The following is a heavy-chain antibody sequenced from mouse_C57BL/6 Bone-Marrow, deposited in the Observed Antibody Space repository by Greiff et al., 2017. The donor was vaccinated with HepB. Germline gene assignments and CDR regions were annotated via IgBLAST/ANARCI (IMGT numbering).Heavy chain of an antibody. CDR1: GFTFSNYW. CDR3: TGSITTVVDWYFDV. Sequence: EVKLVESGGGLVQPGGSMKLSCVASGFTFSNYWMNWVRQSPEKGLEWVAQIRLKSDNYATHYAESVKGRFTISRDDSKSSVYLQMNNLRAEDTGMYYCTGSITTVVDWYFDVWGTGTTVTVSS. J-gene: IGHJ1*03. D-gene: IGHD1-1*01. CDR2: IRLKSDNYAT. V-gene: IGHV6-3*01.